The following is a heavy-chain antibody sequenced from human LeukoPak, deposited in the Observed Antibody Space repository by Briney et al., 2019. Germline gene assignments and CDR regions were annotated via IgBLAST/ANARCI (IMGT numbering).Heavy chain of an antibody. CDR3: AREKRGNDWYYFDY. J-gene: IGHJ4*02. CDR1: GFTFDDYG. V-gene: IGHV3-20*04. D-gene: IGHD3-9*01. Sequence: GGSLRLSCAGSGFTFDDYGMSWVRQAPGKGLEWVSGLNWNGGSARYTDSVKGRFTVSRDNAKNSLYLQMNSLRAKDTAFYYCAREKRGNDWYYFDYWGQGTLVTVSS. CDR2: LNWNGGSA.